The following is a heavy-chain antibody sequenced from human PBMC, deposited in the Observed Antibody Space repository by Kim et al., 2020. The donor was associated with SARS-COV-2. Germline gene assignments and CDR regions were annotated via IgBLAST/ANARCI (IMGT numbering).Heavy chain of an antibody. CDR2: TYYRSTWYN. CDR1: GDSVSSNSPT. Sequence: SQTLSLTCAISGDSVSSNSPTWNWIRQSPSRGLEWLGRTYYRSTWYNDYPPSVKSRVTINADTSKNQFSLQLNSVTPEDTAVYYCARGMAAVAGTNFDYWGQGTLVTVSS. V-gene: IGHV6-1*01. D-gene: IGHD6-19*01. J-gene: IGHJ4*02. CDR3: ARGMAAVAGTNFDY.